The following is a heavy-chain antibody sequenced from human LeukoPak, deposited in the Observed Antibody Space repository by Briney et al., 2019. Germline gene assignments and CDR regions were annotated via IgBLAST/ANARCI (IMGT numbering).Heavy chain of an antibody. CDR2: INPNSGGT. CDR3: ATRRGDSSSLDY. V-gene: IGHV1-2*02. J-gene: IGHJ4*02. D-gene: IGHD6-6*01. CDR1: GYTFTGYY. Sequence: ASVKVSCKASGYTFTGYYMHWVRQAPGQGLEWMGWINPNSGGTDYAQKFQGRVTMTEDTSTDTAYMELSSLRSEDTAVYYCATRRGDSSSLDYWGQGTLVTVSS.